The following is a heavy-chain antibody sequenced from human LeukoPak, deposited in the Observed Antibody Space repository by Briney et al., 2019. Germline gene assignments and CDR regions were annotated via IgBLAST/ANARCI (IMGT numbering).Heavy chain of an antibody. Sequence: GGSLRLSCAASGFTFSSYSMNWVRQAPGKGLECVSTISSSSSYIYYADSVKGRFTISRDNAKNSLYLQMNSLRAEDTAVYYCARCSRGYDILTGYYNDLPDYWGQGTLVTVSS. J-gene: IGHJ4*02. CDR3: ARCSRGYDILTGYYNDLPDY. CDR2: ISSSSSYI. D-gene: IGHD3-9*01. CDR1: GFTFSSYS. V-gene: IGHV3-21*01.